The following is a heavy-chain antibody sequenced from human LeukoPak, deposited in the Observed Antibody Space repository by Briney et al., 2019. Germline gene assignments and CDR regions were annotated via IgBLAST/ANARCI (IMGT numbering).Heavy chain of an antibody. V-gene: IGHV4-39*01. Sequence: SGTLSLTCTVSGVSISSSGYYWGWIRQPPGKGLEWIGSIYYSGTTYYNPSLKSRVAISVDTSKNQFSLKLSSVTAADTAVYYCARHVGYEYLDYWGQGALVTVSS. CDR1: GVSISSSGYY. D-gene: IGHD5-12*01. J-gene: IGHJ4*02. CDR3: ARHVGYEYLDY. CDR2: IYYSGTT.